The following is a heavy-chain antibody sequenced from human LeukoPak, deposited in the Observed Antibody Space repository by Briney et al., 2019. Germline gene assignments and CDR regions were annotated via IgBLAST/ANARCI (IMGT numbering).Heavy chain of an antibody. V-gene: IGHV3-48*03. CDR3: TRGGYCSSTSCYKNGMDV. Sequence: GGSLRLPCAASGFTFSSYEMNWVRQAPGKGLEWVSYISSSGSTIYYADSVKGRFTISRDNAKNSLYLQMNSLRAEDTAVYFCTRGGYCSSTSCYKNGMDVWGKGTTVTVSS. J-gene: IGHJ6*04. CDR1: GFTFSSYE. D-gene: IGHD2-2*02. CDR2: ISSSGSTI.